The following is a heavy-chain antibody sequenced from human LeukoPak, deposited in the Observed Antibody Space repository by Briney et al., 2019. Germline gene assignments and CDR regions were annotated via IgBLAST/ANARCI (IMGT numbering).Heavy chain of an antibody. CDR1: GGSISSSSYY. J-gene: IGHJ6*03. V-gene: IGHV4-39*07. CDR2: IYYSGST. CDR3: ARGSPCSGGSCYFSALGRYYYMDV. Sequence: PSETLSLTCTVSGGSISSSSYYWGWIRQPPGKGLEWIGSIYYSGSTYYNPSLKSRVTISVDTSKNQFSLKLSSVTAADTAVYYCARGSPCSGGSCYFSALGRYYYMDVWGKGTTVTVSS. D-gene: IGHD2-15*01.